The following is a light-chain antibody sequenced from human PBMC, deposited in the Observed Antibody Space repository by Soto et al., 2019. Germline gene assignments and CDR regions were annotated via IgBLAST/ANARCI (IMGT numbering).Light chain of an antibody. J-gene: IGKJ4*01. V-gene: IGKV2-28*01. CDR2: LGS. Sequence: ESVMTQSPLSLSVTPGEPASISCRSSQSLLHSNGYNYLDWYLQKPGQSPQLLIYLGSFRAAGVPGRFSGSGSGTDFTLKISRVEAAGVGVYFCMQALQTPYFGGGTTVEIK. CDR1: QSLLHSNGYNY. CDR3: MQALQTPY.